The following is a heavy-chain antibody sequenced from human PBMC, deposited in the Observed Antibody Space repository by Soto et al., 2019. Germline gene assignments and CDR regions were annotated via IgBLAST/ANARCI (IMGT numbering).Heavy chain of an antibody. V-gene: IGHV3-30-3*01. CDR2: ISYDGSNK. D-gene: IGHD3-22*01. J-gene: IGHJ4*02. Sequence: QVPLVESGGGVVQPGRSLRLSCAASGFTFSSYAMHWVRQAPGKGLEWVAVISYDGSNKYYADSVKGRFTISRDNSKDTLYLQMNSLRAEDTAVYYCARESDSSGYTFDYWGQGTLVTVSS. CDR3: ARESDSSGYTFDY. CDR1: GFTFSSYA.